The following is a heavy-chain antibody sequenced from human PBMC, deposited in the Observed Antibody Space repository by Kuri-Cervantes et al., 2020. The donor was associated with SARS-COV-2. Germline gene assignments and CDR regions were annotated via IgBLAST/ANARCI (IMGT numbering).Heavy chain of an antibody. CDR2: IIPIFGTA. Sequence: SVKVSCKASGGTFSSYAISWVRQAPGQGLEWMGGIIPIFGTANYAQTFQGRVTITTDESTSTAYMELSSLRSEDTAVYYCASGYSSGSHYYYYYMDVWGKGTTVTVSS. V-gene: IGHV1-69*05. D-gene: IGHD6-19*01. CDR3: ASGYSSGSHYYYYYMDV. CDR1: GGTFSSYA. J-gene: IGHJ6*03.